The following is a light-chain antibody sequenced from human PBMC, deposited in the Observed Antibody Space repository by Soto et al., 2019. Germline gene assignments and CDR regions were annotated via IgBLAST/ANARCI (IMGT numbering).Light chain of an antibody. CDR2: DAS. J-gene: IGKJ1*01. CDR3: LQHASSPQT. V-gene: IGKV3-20*01. Sequence: EIVLTQSPGTLSLSPGERATLSCRASQSVAKNYLAWYQQEPGQAPRLLIYDASKRATGIPDRFSGSGSGTDFTLTFIRLDPEDSAVYYCLQHASSPQTFGQGTKVEIE. CDR1: QSVAKNY.